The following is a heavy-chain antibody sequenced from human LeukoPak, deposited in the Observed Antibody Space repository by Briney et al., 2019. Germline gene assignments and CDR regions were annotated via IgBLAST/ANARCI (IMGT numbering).Heavy chain of an antibody. CDR2: INPNSGGT. V-gene: IGHV1-2*02. Sequence: ASVKVSCKASGYTFTGYYMHWVRQAPGQGLEWMGWINPNSGGTNYAQKFQGRVTMTKDTSISTAYLELSRLRSDDTAVYYCARDQYCSGSSCYPYFEHWGQVTLVTVSS. CDR3: ARDQYCSGSSCYPYFEH. D-gene: IGHD2-2*01. CDR1: GYTFTGYY. J-gene: IGHJ4*02.